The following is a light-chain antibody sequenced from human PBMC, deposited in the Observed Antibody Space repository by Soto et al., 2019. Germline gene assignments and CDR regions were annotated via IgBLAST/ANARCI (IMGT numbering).Light chain of an antibody. CDR1: SSDVGAYNY. Sequence: QSALTQPASVSGSPGQSITTSCTGTSSDVGAYNYVSWYQQHPGKAPKVMIYDVGDRPSGVSNRFSGSKSGNTASLTISELQAEDEADYYCSSYTSSSTPYVFGAGTKLTVL. V-gene: IGLV2-14*01. CDR3: SSYTSSSTPYV. J-gene: IGLJ1*01. CDR2: DVG.